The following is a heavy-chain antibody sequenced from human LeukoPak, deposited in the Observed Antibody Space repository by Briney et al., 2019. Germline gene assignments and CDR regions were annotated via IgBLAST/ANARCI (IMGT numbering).Heavy chain of an antibody. V-gene: IGHV1-2*02. CDR2: INPNSGGT. J-gene: IGHJ4*02. D-gene: IGHD1-26*01. CDR1: GYTFTGYY. Sequence: GASVKVSCKASGYTFTGYYMHWVRQAPGQGLEWMGWINPNSGGTNYAQKFQGRVTITRDTSISTAYMELSRLRSDDTAVYYCARAFQIVGATDFDYWGQGTLVTVSS. CDR3: ARAFQIVGATDFDY.